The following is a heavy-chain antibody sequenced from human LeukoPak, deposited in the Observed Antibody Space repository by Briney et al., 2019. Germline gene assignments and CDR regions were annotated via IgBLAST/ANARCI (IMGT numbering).Heavy chain of an antibody. CDR1: GFTFSSYS. CDR2: ISSSSSYI. V-gene: IGHV3-21*01. Sequence: GGSLRLSCAASGFTFSSYSMNWVRQAPGKGLEWVSSISSSSSYIYYADSVKGRFTISRDNAKNSLYLQMNSLRAEDTVVYYCARESRLRFLEWLPSANFYMDVWGKGTTVTVSS. D-gene: IGHD3-3*01. J-gene: IGHJ6*03. CDR3: ARESRLRFLEWLPSANFYMDV.